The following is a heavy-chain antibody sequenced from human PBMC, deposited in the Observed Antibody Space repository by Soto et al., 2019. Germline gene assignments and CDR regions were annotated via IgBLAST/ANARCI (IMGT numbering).Heavy chain of an antibody. J-gene: IGHJ4*02. Sequence: EVQLLESGGDLVQPGGSLRLSCVGSGFTFRSYTMSWVRQAPGKGLEWVAAVISGGGYKTYDADSVKGRFTISRDESKNTLYLQMDTLRAEDTALYYCAQAAGNSYGYQKVDYWGQGTLVTGSS. CDR3: AQAAGNSYGYQKVDY. V-gene: IGHV3-23*01. CDR2: VISGGGYKT. CDR1: GFTFRSYT. D-gene: IGHD5-18*01.